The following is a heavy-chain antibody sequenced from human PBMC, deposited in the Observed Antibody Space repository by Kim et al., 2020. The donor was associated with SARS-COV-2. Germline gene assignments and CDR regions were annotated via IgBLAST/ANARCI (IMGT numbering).Heavy chain of an antibody. D-gene: IGHD6-6*01. J-gene: IGHJ6*02. CDR1: GYSFTSYW. Sequence: GESLKISCKGSGYSFTSYWISWVRQMPGKGLEWMGRIDPSDSYTNYSPSFQGHVTISADKSISTAYLQWSSLKASDTAMYYCARRYGEGGSSSAFPLGYYYGMDVWGQGTTVTVSS. CDR2: IDPSDSYT. CDR3: ARRYGEGGSSSAFPLGYYYGMDV. V-gene: IGHV5-10-1*01.